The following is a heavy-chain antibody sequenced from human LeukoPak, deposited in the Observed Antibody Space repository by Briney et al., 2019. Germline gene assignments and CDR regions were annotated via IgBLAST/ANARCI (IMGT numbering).Heavy chain of an antibody. CDR2: ISYDGSKN. Sequence: GGSLRLSCTTSGFSFKNYGIHWVRQAPGKGLEWVAVISYDGSKNFYADSVRGRFIISRDNSRNTVYVHMNSLREEDTAVYYCAKDTYRSDSNCEANDAFDVWGQGTTVTVSS. V-gene: IGHV3-30*18. J-gene: IGHJ3*01. CDR3: AKDTYRSDSNCEANDAFDV. D-gene: IGHD2-15*01. CDR1: GFSFKNYG.